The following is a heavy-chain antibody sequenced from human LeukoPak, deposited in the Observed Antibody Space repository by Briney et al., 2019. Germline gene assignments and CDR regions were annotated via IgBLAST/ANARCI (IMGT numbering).Heavy chain of an antibody. Sequence: GGSLRLSCAASGFTFSSYAMSWVRQAPGRGLEWVSAISSSGGGTYHTDSVKGRFTISRDNSKSTLYLQMNSLRAEDTAVYYCAKGIAARPNYYFDYWGQGTLVTVSS. CDR3: AKGIAARPNYYFDY. CDR2: ISSSGGGT. J-gene: IGHJ4*02. D-gene: IGHD6-6*01. CDR1: GFTFSSYA. V-gene: IGHV3-23*01.